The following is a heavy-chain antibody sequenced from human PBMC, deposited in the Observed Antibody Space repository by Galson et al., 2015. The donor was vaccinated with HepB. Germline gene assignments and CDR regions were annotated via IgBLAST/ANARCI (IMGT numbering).Heavy chain of an antibody. CDR2: IYSSGTT. Sequence: ETLSLTCNVSGGSLSGSTYDWDWIRQPPGEGLAWIGSIYSSGTTSYNPSLQSRVSISIDTSKSQFSLRLSPVSASDAAVYYCARHRRPTGFYWGQGALVIVSS. D-gene: IGHD4-17*01. CDR1: GGSLSGSTYD. J-gene: IGHJ1*01. CDR3: ARHRRPTGFY. V-gene: IGHV4-39*01.